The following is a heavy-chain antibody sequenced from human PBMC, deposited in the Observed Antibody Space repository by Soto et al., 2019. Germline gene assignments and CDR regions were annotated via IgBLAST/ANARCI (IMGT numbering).Heavy chain of an antibody. CDR3: AKGGIGEYCSGGSCYSSLTDWFDP. CDR2: ISYDGSNK. V-gene: IGHV3-30*18. CDR1: GFTFSSYG. Sequence: ESGGGVVQPGRSLRLSCAASGFTFSSYGMHWVRQAPGKGLEWVAVISYDGSNKYYADSVKGRFTISRDNSKNTLYLQMNSLRAEDTAVYYCAKGGIGEYCSGGSCYSSLTDWFDPWGQGTLVTVSS. J-gene: IGHJ5*02. D-gene: IGHD2-15*01.